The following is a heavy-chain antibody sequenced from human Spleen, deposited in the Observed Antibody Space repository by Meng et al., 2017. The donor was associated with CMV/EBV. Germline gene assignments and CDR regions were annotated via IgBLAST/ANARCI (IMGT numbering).Heavy chain of an antibody. D-gene: IGHD4-11*01. Sequence: GSITTRRYFWTWIRPLPGKCLEWLGNIYYSGFTYSNPSLKGRLTISVDTSRNQFSLRLTSMTAADTAIYYCARGPTDYIKIFFFDSWGQGTLVTVSS. CDR1: GSITTRRYF. V-gene: IGHV4-31*02. CDR2: IYYSGFT. CDR3: ARGPTDYIKIFFFDS. J-gene: IGHJ4*02.